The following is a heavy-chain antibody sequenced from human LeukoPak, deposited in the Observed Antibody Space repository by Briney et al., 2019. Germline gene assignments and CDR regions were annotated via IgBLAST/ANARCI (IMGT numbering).Heavy chain of an antibody. CDR1: GFTFSNYA. CDR3: AKDRPGSYKD. Sequence: GGSLRLSCAASGFTFSNYAMSWVRRAPGKGLEWVSAISGSGFDTFYADSVKGRFTVSRDNSKNTLYLQMNSLRAEDTAVYYCAKDRPGSYKDWGQGTLVTVSS. CDR2: ISGSGFDT. D-gene: IGHD3-10*01. J-gene: IGHJ4*02. V-gene: IGHV3-23*01.